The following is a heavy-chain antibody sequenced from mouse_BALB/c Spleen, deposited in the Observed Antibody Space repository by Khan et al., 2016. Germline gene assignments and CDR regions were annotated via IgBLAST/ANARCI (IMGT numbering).Heavy chain of an antibody. V-gene: IGHV3-2*02. D-gene: IGHD1-1*01. CDR1: GYSITSDYA. Sequence: EVQLQESGPGLVKPSQSLSLTCTVSGYSITSDYAWNWIRQFPGNKLEWMGYISYSGSTSYNPSLKSRISITRDTSKNQFFLQLNSVTTEDTATYYCARCYYGSSYWYFDVWGAGTTVTVSS. J-gene: IGHJ1*01. CDR3: ARCYYGSSYWYFDV. CDR2: ISYSGST.